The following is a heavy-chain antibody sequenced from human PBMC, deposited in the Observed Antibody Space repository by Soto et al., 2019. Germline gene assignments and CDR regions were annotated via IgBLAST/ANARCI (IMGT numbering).Heavy chain of an antibody. D-gene: IGHD1-7*01. CDR2: IRFDGSNE. CDR3: ARDGIGGTVFRGYLDY. J-gene: IGHJ4*02. V-gene: IGHV3-33*01. Sequence: QEQLGESGGGVVQPGTSLRLSCAVPGGIFHGYGMHWVRQAPGKGLEWVAIIRFDGSNEEYADSVKGRFTISRDNSKNTLYLQMHTLGAEDTAVYYCARDGIGGTVFRGYLDYWGRGTVVTVSS. CDR1: GGIFHGYG.